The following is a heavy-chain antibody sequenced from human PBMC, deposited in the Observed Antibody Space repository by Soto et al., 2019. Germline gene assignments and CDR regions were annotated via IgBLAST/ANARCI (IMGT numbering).Heavy chain of an antibody. CDR1: GGSISSGGYS. D-gene: IGHD2-21*02. CDR2: IYHSGST. V-gene: IGHV4-30-2*02. CDR3: AKDWPDVVVTATGPPSFDY. Sequence: TLSLTCAVSGGSISSGGYSWSWIRQPPGKGLEWIGYIYHSGSTYYNPSLKSRFTISRDNSKNTLYLQMNSLRAEDTAVYYCAKDWPDVVVTATGPPSFDYWGQGTLVTVSS. J-gene: IGHJ4*02.